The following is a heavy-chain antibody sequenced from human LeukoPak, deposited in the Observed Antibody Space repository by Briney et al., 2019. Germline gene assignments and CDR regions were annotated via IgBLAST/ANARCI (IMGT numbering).Heavy chain of an antibody. V-gene: IGHV1-2*02. CDR3: ARGGWSLGYCSSSSCLDWFDP. CDR1: RYTFTDYY. D-gene: IGHD2-2*01. Sequence: ASVKVSCKPSRYTFTDYYMQWVRQAPGQGLEWMGCINPNSGLTNYTQNLQGSVTITRDTSISTAYMELCRLRSDVTAVYYCARGGWSLGYCSSSSCLDWFDPWGQGTLVTVSS. CDR2: INPNSGLT. J-gene: IGHJ5*02.